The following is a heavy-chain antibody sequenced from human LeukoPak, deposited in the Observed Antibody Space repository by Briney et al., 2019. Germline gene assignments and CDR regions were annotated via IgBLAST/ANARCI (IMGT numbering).Heavy chain of an antibody. CDR3: ARERYYYGSGSYRYYYYGMDV. CDR1: GYTFTGYY. CDR2: INPNSGGT. D-gene: IGHD3-10*01. Sequence: ASVKVSCKASGYTFTGYYMRWVRQAPGQGLEWMGWINPNSGGTNYAQKFQGWVTMTRDTSISTAYMELSRLRSDDTAVYYCARERYYYGSGSYRYYYYGMDVWGKGTTVTVSS. J-gene: IGHJ6*04. V-gene: IGHV1-2*04.